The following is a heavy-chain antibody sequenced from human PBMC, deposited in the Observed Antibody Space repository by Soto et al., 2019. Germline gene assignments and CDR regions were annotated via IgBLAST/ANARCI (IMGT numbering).Heavy chain of an antibody. CDR2: ISFSSHYI. Sequence: PGGSLRLSCAASGFTFRDYAMCWVRQAPGKGLEWVASISFSSHYIYYADSIRGRFTVSRDNARNSLYLQLNSLTDEDTAVYYCATGTVAQTFDSWGQGTLVTVSS. D-gene: IGHD6-19*01. J-gene: IGHJ4*02. CDR1: GFTFRDYA. V-gene: IGHV3-21*01. CDR3: ATGTVAQTFDS.